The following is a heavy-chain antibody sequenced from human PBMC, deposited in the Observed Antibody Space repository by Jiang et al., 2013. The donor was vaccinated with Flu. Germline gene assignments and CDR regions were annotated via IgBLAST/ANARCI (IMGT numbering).Heavy chain of an antibody. J-gene: IGHJ4*02. V-gene: IGHV4-59*08. CDR3: ARQTQQLVLIDY. Sequence: SRVTISVDTSKNQFSLKLSSVTAADTAVYYCARQTQQLVLIDYWGQGTLVTVSS. D-gene: IGHD6-13*01.